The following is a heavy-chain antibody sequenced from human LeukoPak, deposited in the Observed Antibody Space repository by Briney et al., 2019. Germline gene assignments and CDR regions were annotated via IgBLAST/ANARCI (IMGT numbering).Heavy chain of an antibody. V-gene: IGHV1-46*01. CDR3: ARALGTQLWSTGWDY. D-gene: IGHD5-18*01. CDR2: INPSGGTT. CDR1: GFTFTSYY. J-gene: IGHJ4*02. Sequence: ASVKVSCKASGFTFTSYYMHWVRQAPGQGLEWMGIINPSGGTTNYAQKFQGRVTMTRDTSTSTVYMELSSLRSEDTAAYYCARALGTQLWSTGWDYWGQGTLVTVSS.